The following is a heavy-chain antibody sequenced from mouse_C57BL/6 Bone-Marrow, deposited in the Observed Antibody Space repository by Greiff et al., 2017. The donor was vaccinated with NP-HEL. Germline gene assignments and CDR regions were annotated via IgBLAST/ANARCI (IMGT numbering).Heavy chain of an antibody. CDR1: GFTFSDYY. Sequence: EVKLVESEGGLVQPGSSMKLSCTASGFTFSDYYMAWVRQVPEKGLEWVANINYDGSSTYYLDSLKSRFIISRDNAKNTLYLQLSSLKSEDTATYYCARGVCDYYYAMDYWCRKTSVPVSS. J-gene: IGHJ4*01. CDR3: ARGVCDYYYAMDY. V-gene: IGHV5-16*01. D-gene: IGHD2-13*01. CDR2: INYDGSST.